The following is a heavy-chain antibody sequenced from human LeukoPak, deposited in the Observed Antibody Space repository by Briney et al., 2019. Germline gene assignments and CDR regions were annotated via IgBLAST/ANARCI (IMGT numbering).Heavy chain of an antibody. CDR3: VSGGGLLTLGYYCMDV. CDR1: GESLSSHIYY. Sequence: SQTLPLTCTLSGESLSSHIYYWGWVRHPPGKWLEWIRTIYYSGSTSYKPSLRSRVTISIDSSKNQFSLKVASVTAADTGVYYCVSGGGLLTLGYYCMDVWGKGTTVTVSS. CDR2: IYYSGST. V-gene: IGHV4-39*01. D-gene: IGHD3-16*01. J-gene: IGHJ6*03.